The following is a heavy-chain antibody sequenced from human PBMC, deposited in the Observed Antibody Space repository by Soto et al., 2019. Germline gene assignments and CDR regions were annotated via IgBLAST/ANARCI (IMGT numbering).Heavy chain of an antibody. CDR3: ARVHYYYYGMDV. J-gene: IGHJ6*02. Sequence: ASVKISCKGSGYSFTSYWISWVRQMPGKGLEWMGRIDPSDSYTNYSPSFQGHVTISADKSISTAYLQWSSLKASDTAMYYCARVHYYYYGMDVWGQGTTVTVSS. CDR2: IDPSDSYT. V-gene: IGHV5-10-1*01. D-gene: IGHD3-10*01. CDR1: GYSFTSYW.